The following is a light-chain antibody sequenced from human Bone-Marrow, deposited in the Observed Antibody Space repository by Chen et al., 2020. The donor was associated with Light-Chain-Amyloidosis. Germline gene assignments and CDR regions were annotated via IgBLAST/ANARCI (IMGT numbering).Light chain of an antibody. Sequence: SYHLTQPPSVSVSPGPTARITCSGDDLPTKYAYWYQQKPGQAPVLVIHRDTERPSGISERFSGSSSGTTATLTISGVQAEDEADYHCQSADSSGTYEVIFGGGTKLTV. V-gene: IGLV3-25*03. CDR3: QSADSSGTYEVI. J-gene: IGLJ2*01. CDR2: RDT. CDR1: DLPTKY.